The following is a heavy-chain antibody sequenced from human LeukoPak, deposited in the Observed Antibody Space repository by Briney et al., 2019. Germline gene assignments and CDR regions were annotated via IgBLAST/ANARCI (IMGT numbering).Heavy chain of an antibody. J-gene: IGHJ6*02. CDR1: GGSISSGSYY. CDR2: ISSGGGTT. V-gene: IGHV3-23*01. Sequence: ETLSLTCTVSGGSISSGSYYWSWIRQPAGKGLEWVSSISSGGGTTYYADSVKGRFTISRDNSKNTLYLQMNSLRPEDTAMYYCANAVCTTSSCSGFYGMDVWGQGTTVAVSS. D-gene: IGHD2-2*01. CDR3: ANAVCTTSSCSGFYGMDV.